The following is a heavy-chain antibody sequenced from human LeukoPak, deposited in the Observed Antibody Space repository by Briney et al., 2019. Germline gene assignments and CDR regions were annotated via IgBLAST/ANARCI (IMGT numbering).Heavy chain of an antibody. CDR2: IYTSGST. CDR3: ARVDCSGGSCYPHYYYYMDV. V-gene: IGHV4-4*07. D-gene: IGHD2-15*01. Sequence: SETLSLTRTVSGGSISSYYWSWIRQPAGQGLEWIGRIYTSGSTNYNPSLQSRVTMSVDTSKNQFSLKLSSVTAADTAVYYCARVDCSGGSCYPHYYYYMDVWGKGTTVTVSS. CDR1: GGSISSYY. J-gene: IGHJ6*03.